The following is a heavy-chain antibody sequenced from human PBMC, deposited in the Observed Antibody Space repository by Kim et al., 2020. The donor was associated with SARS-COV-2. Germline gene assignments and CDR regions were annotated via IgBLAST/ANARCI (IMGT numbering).Heavy chain of an antibody. J-gene: IGHJ5*02. CDR2: IIPIFGTA. D-gene: IGHD3-10*01. CDR1: GGTFSSYA. Sequence: SVKVSCKASGGTFSSYAISWVRQAPGQGLEWMGGIIPIFGTANYAQKFQGRVTITADESTSTAYMELSSLRSEDTAVYYCARDWPGMVRGAGGDWFDPWGQGTLVTVSS. CDR3: ARDWPGMVRGAGGDWFDP. V-gene: IGHV1-69*13.